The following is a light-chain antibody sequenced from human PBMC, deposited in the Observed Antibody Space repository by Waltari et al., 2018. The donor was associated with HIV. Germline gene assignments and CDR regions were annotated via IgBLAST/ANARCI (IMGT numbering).Light chain of an antibody. Sequence: IVLTQSPATLSLSPGERATLSCRASQSVSIYFAWYQQKPGQPPRLLIYAASNRATAIPARFSGSGSGTDFTLTISSLEPEDFAVYYCQQRSRWPPAYTFGQGTKLEIK. CDR1: QSVSIY. V-gene: IGKV3-11*01. CDR2: AAS. J-gene: IGKJ2*01. CDR3: QQRSRWPPAYT.